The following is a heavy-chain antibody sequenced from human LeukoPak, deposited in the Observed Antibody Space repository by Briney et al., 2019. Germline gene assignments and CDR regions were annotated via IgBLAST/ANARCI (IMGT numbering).Heavy chain of an antibody. CDR1: GFTFSSYE. V-gene: IGHV3-48*03. CDR3: AKDPYYYGSGSNWFDP. Sequence: GGSLRLSCAASGFTFSSYEMNWVRQAPGKGLEWVSYISSSGSTIYYADSVKGRFTISRDNAKNSLYLQMNSLRAEDTAVYYCAKDPYYYGSGSNWFDPWGQGTLVTVSS. J-gene: IGHJ5*02. D-gene: IGHD3-10*01. CDR2: ISSSGSTI.